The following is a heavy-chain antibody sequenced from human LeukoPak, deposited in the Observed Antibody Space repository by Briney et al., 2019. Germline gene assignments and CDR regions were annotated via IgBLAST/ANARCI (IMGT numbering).Heavy chain of an antibody. D-gene: IGHD3-10*01. CDR2: IYYSGST. CDR3: ARDGPRGVWFGDGSFRYFDY. CDR1: GGSISSNSYY. Sequence: SETLSLTCAVSGGSISSNSYYWGWIRQPPGKGLEWIGSIYYSGSTYYNPSLKSRVTISVHTSKNQFSLKLSSVTAADTAVYYCARDGPRGVWFGDGSFRYFDYWGQGTLVTVSS. V-gene: IGHV4-39*07. J-gene: IGHJ4*02.